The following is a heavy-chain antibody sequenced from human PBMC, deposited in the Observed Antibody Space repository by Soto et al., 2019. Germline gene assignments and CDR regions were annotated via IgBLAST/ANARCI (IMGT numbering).Heavy chain of an antibody. V-gene: IGHV3-23*01. Sequence: GGSLRLSCAASGFTFSSYAMSWVRQAPGKGLEWVSAISGSGGSTYYADSVKGRFTISRDNSKNTLYLQMNSLRAEDTAVYYCAKDQRGRITMVRGGRGCMDVWGKGTTVTVSS. J-gene: IGHJ6*03. CDR1: GFTFSSYA. CDR3: AKDQRGRITMVRGGRGCMDV. D-gene: IGHD3-10*01. CDR2: ISGSGGST.